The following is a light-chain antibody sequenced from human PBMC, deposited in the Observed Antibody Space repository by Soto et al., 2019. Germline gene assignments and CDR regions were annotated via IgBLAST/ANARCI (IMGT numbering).Light chain of an antibody. CDR1: QKISSTV. J-gene: IGKJ1*01. CDR2: GAS. V-gene: IGKV3-20*01. CDR3: QQYGSSPSWT. Sequence: EIVLTQSPGILSLSPGERASLSCRASQKISSTVLAWYQQKPGQAPRLLIYGASSRATGIPDRFGGSGSGTDFTLTISRLEPEDFAVYYCQQYGSSPSWTFGQGTKVDIK.